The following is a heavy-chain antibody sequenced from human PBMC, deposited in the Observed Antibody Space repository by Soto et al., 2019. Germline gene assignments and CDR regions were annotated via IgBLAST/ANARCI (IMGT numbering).Heavy chain of an antibody. CDR3: ARFRSWPQGRFFYYAYYMAV. V-gene: IGHV3-7*01. D-gene: IGHD6-13*01. CDR2: IKQEGSEK. CDR1: GFTFSSYW. J-gene: IGHJ6*03. Sequence: EVQLVESGGGLVQPGGSLRLSCAASGFTFSSYWMSWVRQAPGKGLEWVANIKQEGSEKYYVDSVKGRFTISRDNAKNSLYMKRNRLRAEHTALYSCARFRSWPQGRFFYYAYYMAVGGKGTTVTPSS.